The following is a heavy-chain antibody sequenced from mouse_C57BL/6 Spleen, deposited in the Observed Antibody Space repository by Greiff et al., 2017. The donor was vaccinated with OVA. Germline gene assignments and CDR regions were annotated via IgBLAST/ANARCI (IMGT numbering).Heavy chain of an antibody. CDR2: IDPSDSET. CDR1: GYTFTSYW. J-gene: IGHJ3*01. CDR3: ARSDYGYDGRCAY. Sequence: QVQLQQPGAELVRPGSSVKLSCKASGYTFTSYWMHWVKQRPIQGLEWIGNIDPSDSETHYNQKFKDKATLTVDKSSSTAYMQLSSLTSEDSAVYYCARSDYGYDGRCAYWGQGTLVTVSA. V-gene: IGHV1-52*01. D-gene: IGHD2-2*01.